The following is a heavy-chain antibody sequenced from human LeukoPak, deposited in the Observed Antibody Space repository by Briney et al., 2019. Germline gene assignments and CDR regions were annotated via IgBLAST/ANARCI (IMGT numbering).Heavy chain of an antibody. Sequence: GGSLRLSCAASGFTFSSYSMNWVRQAPGKGLEWVSSISSSSYIYYADSVKGRFTISRDNAKNSLYLQMNSLRAEDTAVYYCARVGVAAAALNWFDPWGQGTLVTVSS. CDR2: ISSSSYI. J-gene: IGHJ5*02. CDR1: GFTFSSYS. V-gene: IGHV3-21*01. D-gene: IGHD6-13*01. CDR3: ARVGVAAAALNWFDP.